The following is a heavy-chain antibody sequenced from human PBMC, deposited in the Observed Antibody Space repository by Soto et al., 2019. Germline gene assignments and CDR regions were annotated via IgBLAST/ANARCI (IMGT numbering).Heavy chain of an antibody. CDR3: AREVWVAGLLVGSGGFQH. V-gene: IGHV3-21*01. J-gene: IGHJ1*01. CDR2: ISSSSSYI. Sequence: GGSLRLSCTASGFTFSSYSMNWVRQAPGKGLEWVSSISSSSSYIYYADSVKGRFTISRDNAKNSLYLQMNSLRAEDTAVYYCAREVWVAGLLVGSGGFQHWGQGTLVTVSS. D-gene: IGHD6-19*01. CDR1: GFTFSSYS.